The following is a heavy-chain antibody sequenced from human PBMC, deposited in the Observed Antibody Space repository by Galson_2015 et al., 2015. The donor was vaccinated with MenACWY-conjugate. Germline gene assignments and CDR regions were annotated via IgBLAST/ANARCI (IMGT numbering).Heavy chain of an antibody. CDR1: GFTFSNYW. Sequence: SLRLSCAASGFTFSNYWMHWVRQGPGKGLEWLSRIDNDGNRITYADSVKGRFTISRDNAKNTLYLHINSVRADDTAVYYCSRGGEAKLIIVGGISDIWGQGTTVTVSS. V-gene: IGHV3-74*01. CDR2: IDNDGNRI. CDR3: SRGGEAKLIIVGGISDI. D-gene: IGHD1-26*01. J-gene: IGHJ3*02.